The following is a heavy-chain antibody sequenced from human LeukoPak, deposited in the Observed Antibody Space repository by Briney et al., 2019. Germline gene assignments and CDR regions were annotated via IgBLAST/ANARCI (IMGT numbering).Heavy chain of an antibody. D-gene: IGHD3-22*01. CDR2: ISVSGGTT. CDR3: AKGGVYDSGGSGYGMDV. J-gene: IGHJ6*02. CDR1: GFTFTTYG. V-gene: IGHV3-23*01. Sequence: PGGSLRLSCAASGFTFTTYGMSWVRQAPGKGLEWASSISVSGGTTYYADSVKGRFTISRDNSKNTQYLQMNSLRVEDTAVYYCAKGGVYDSGGSGYGMDVWGQGTTVTVSS.